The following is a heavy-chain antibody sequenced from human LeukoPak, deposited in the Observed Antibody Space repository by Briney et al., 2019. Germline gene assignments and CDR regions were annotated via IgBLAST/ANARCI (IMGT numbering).Heavy chain of an antibody. D-gene: IGHD7-27*01. V-gene: IGHV1-18*04. Sequence: ASVKVSCKASGYTFTGYYMHWVRQAPGQGLEWMGWISAYNGNTNYAQKLQGRVTMTTDTSTSTAYMELRSLRSDDTAVYYCARDHGLTGYMDVWGKGTTVTVSS. J-gene: IGHJ6*03. CDR2: ISAYNGNT. CDR1: GYTFTGYY. CDR3: ARDHGLTGYMDV.